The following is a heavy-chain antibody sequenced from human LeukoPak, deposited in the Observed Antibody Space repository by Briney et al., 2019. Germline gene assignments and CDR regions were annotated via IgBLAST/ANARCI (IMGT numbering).Heavy chain of an antibody. V-gene: IGHV3-9*01. J-gene: IGHJ6*02. CDR1: GLTLDYYA. CDR3: GKDITPGGMDV. Sequence: PGGSLRLSCVASGLTLDYYAMHWVRHAPGKGLEWVAGFSLDTDRIDYADSVKGRFTVSRDNAKNSLYLQMNSLRPEDTVVYYCGKDITPGGMDVWGQGTTVTVSS. D-gene: IGHD2-15*01. CDR2: FSLDTDRI.